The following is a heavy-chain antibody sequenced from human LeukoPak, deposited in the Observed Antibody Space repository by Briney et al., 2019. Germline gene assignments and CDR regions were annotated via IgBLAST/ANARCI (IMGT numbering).Heavy chain of an antibody. J-gene: IGHJ4*02. CDR2: IKQDGSEK. D-gene: IGHD6-6*01. Sequence: GGSLRLSCAASGFTFSSYWMSWVRQAPGKGLEWVANIKQDGSEKYYVDSVKGRFTISRDNAKNPLYLQMNSLRAEDTAVYYCARGFGQLGIYYFDYWGQGTLVTVSS. CDR1: GFTFSSYW. CDR3: ARGFGQLGIYYFDY. V-gene: IGHV3-7*01.